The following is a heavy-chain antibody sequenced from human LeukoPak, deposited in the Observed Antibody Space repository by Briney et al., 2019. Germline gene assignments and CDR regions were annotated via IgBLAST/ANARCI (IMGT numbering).Heavy chain of an antibody. D-gene: IGHD1-20*01. CDR1: GFTLSSYW. V-gene: IGHV3-74*01. Sequence: GGSLRLSCAASGFTLSSYWMHWVRQATGKGLVWVSRINGDGSSTTYADSVKGRFTFSRDNAKNTLYLQMNSLRAEDTAVYYCARTLTGGYFDSWGQGTLVTVSS. J-gene: IGHJ4*02. CDR3: ARTLTGGYFDS. CDR2: INGDGSST.